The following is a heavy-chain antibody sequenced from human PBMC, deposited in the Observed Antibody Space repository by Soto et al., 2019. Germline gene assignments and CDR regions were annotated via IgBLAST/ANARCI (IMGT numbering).Heavy chain of an antibody. V-gene: IGHV1-69*12. CDR1: GGTFSSYA. CDR3: ASRITGSSNYYYGMDV. Sequence: QVQLVQSGAEVKKPGSSVKVSCKASGGTFSSYAINWVRQAPGQGLEWMGGIIPIFGTADYAQKFQGRVTITADESTSTDYMELSSLRSEDTAVYYCASRITGSSNYYYGMDVWGQGTTVTVSS. J-gene: IGHJ6*02. CDR2: IIPIFGTA. D-gene: IGHD1-20*01.